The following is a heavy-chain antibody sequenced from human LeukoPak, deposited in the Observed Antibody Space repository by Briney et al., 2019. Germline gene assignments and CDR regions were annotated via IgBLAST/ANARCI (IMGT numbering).Heavy chain of an antibody. CDR1: GFTFSSFA. D-gene: IGHD6-13*01. V-gene: IGHV3-23*01. J-gene: IGHJ5*02. CDR3: AKALSSSWYGGFDP. CDR2: ISGSGGGT. Sequence: GGSLRLSCAASGFTFSSFAMSWVRQAPGKGLEWVSGISGSGGGTYYADSVKGRFTISRDNSKTTLYLLMNSLRAEDTAVYYCAKALSSSWYGGFDPWGQGSLVTVSS.